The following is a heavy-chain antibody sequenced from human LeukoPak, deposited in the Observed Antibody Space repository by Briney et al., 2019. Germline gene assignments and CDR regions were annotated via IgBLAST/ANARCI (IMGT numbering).Heavy chain of an antibody. D-gene: IGHD6-19*01. CDR1: GGTFSSYA. CDR2: FDPEDGET. J-gene: IGHJ1*01. V-gene: IGHV1-24*01. Sequence: ASVKVSCKASGGTFSSYAISWVRQAPGQGLEWMGGFDPEDGETIYAQKFQGRVTMTEDTSTDTAYMELSSLRSEDTAVYYCATVHGTKSKQRLGRPDPYFQHWGQGTLVTVSS. CDR3: ATVHGTKSKQRLGRPDPYFQH.